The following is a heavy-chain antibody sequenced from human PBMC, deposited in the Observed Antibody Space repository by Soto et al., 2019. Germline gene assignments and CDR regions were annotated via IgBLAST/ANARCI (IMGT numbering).Heavy chain of an antibody. CDR1: VGSINRYY. D-gene: IGHD2-15*01. CDR3: ASQICSGGGCYSGPQDWYFSL. V-gene: IGHV4-59*01. J-gene: IGHJ2*01. CDR2: LSYSGNL. Sequence: QVQLQESGPGLVKPSETLSLTCTVSVGSINRYYWSWIRQPPGKGLEWIGSLSYSGNLYYNPSLKSRSSMSVDTSKNQFSLTLTSVAAADTAVYYCASQICSGGGCYSGPQDWYFSLWGRGTLVTVSS.